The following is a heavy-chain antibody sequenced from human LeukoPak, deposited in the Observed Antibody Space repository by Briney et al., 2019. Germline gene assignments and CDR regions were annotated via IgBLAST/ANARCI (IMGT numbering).Heavy chain of an antibody. Sequence: SETLSLTCTVSGGTISSYYWSWIRQPPGKGLEWIGYIYYSGSTNYNPSLKSRVTISVDTSKNQFSLKLSSVTAADTAVYYCARDLGSSGWYNFDYWGQGTLVTVSS. CDR2: IYYSGST. CDR3: ARDLGSSGWYNFDY. J-gene: IGHJ4*02. CDR1: GGTISSYY. D-gene: IGHD6-19*01. V-gene: IGHV4-59*01.